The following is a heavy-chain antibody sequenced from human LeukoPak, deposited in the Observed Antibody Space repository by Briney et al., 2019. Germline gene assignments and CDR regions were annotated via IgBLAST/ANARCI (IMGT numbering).Heavy chain of an antibody. J-gene: IGHJ3*02. CDR2: INHSGST. D-gene: IGHD2-2*01. CDR1: GGSFSGYY. CDR3: AVPGYCSSTSCYVYAFDI. Sequence: SETLSLTCAVYGGSFSGYYWSWIRQPPGKGLEWIGEINHSGSTNYNPSLKSRVTISVDTSKNQFSLKLSSVTAADTAVYYCAVPGYCSSTSCYVYAFDIWGQGTMVTVSS. V-gene: IGHV4-34*01.